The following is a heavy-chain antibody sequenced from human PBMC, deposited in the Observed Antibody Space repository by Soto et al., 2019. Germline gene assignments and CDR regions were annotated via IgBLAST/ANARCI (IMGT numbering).Heavy chain of an antibody. CDR2: MNPYNGNT. Sequence: QVQLVQSGAEVTMPGASVKVSCRASGYTFTTYDLNWVRQAPGPGLEWMGWMNPYNGNTGYAQNFQGRVTLTRNTSISTAYMELSSLRSEDTAVYYCARGPGDLGYFDYWGQGALVTVSS. V-gene: IGHV1-8*01. J-gene: IGHJ4*02. CDR1: GYTFTTYD. CDR3: ARGPGDLGYFDY. D-gene: IGHD3-10*01.